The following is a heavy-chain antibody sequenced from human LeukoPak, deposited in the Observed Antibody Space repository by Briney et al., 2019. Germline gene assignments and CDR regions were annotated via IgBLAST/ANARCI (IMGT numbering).Heavy chain of an antibody. CDR3: ARHPPDLLTTMTEFDY. CDR2: IYNSGWT. J-gene: IGHJ4*02. Sequence: SQTLSLTCTVSGGSIRNYYWSWIRQPPGKGLEWIGHIYNSGWTHYNPTLKSGVTISEDTSRNQFFLKLSSVTAADTAVYYCARHPPDLLTTMTEFDYWGQGTLVTVSS. CDR1: GGSIRNYY. D-gene: IGHD4-17*01. V-gene: IGHV4-59*08.